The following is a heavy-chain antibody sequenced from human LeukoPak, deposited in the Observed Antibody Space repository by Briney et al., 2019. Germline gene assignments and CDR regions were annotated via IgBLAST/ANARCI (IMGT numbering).Heavy chain of an antibody. V-gene: IGHV3-30*18. Sequence: GRSLRLSCAASGFTFSSFGMHWVRQAPGKGLEWVAGISYDGSSKYYADSVKGRFTISRDNAKNSLYLQMNSLRAEDTALYYCAKDKTFGGVIAPYFDYWGQGTLVTVSS. CDR3: AKDKTFGGVIAPYFDY. D-gene: IGHD3-16*02. CDR1: GFTFSSFG. CDR2: ISYDGSSK. J-gene: IGHJ4*02.